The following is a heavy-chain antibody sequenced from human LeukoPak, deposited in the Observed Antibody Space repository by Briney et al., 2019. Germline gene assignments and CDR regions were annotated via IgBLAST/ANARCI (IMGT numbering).Heavy chain of an antibody. Sequence: PSETLSLTCTVSGGSISNSSYYWGWIRQPPGKGLEWIGSIYYSGSTYYNPSLKSRVTISVDTSKNQFSLKLSSVTAADTAVYYCARDRDGYKAWGQGTLVTVSS. CDR2: IYYSGST. CDR1: GGSISNSSYY. CDR3: ARDRDGYKA. D-gene: IGHD5-24*01. J-gene: IGHJ5*02. V-gene: IGHV4-39*07.